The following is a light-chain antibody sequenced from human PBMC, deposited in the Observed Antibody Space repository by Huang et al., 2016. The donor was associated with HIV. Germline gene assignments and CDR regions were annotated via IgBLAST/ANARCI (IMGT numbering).Light chain of an antibody. CDR2: AAS. J-gene: IGKJ4*01. CDR1: QTITTY. CDR3: QQSYSSLLS. V-gene: IGKV1-39*01. Sequence: DIQMTQSPSSLSTSVGDRVIMTCRASQTITTYLNWYQQRPGKGPKLLIYAASSLQSGVPSRFSGSGSGTDFTLTISSLQPEDFATYYCQQSYSSLLSFGGGTKVAIK.